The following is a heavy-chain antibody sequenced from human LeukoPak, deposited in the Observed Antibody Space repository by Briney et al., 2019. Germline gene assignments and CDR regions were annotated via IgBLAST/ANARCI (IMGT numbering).Heavy chain of an antibody. CDR3: ARNYGNDY. J-gene: IGHJ4*02. CDR2: INPNSGVT. D-gene: IGHD3-10*01. Sequence: ASVTVSCKSSGYTFTSYYVHWVRQAPGQGLEWMGWINPNSGVTDYAQKFQGRVSMTRDTSISTAYMELSRLRSDDTAVYYCARNYGNDYWGQGTLVTVSS. CDR1: GYTFTSYY. V-gene: IGHV1-2*02.